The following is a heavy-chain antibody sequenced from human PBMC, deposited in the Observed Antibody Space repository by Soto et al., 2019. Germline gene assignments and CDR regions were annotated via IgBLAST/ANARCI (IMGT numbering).Heavy chain of an antibody. CDR2: MSYDASSK. D-gene: IGHD3-10*02. J-gene: IGHJ4*02. Sequence: LRLCCEGSAXIFSNNGTHWVRQAPGKGLEWLAFMSYDASSKFVSDSVKGRFIISRANSKNTLFLHMNDVRLEDTAMYYCAIVRVADSPLDQWGQGTLVTSPQ. CDR3: AIVRVADSPLDQ. V-gene: IGHV3-30*06. CDR1: AXIFSNNG.